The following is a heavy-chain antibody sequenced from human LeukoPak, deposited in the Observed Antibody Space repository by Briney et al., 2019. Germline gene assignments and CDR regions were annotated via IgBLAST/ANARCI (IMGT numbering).Heavy chain of an antibody. V-gene: IGHV3-21*01. CDR2: ISSSNNYI. CDR3: ARDGYGVYEFPASWYFDL. Sequence: PGGSLRLSCAASGFTFSTYSMNWVRQAPGKGLEWVSSISSSNNYIYYADSVKGRFTISRDNAKNSLYLQMNSLRAEDAAVYFCARDGYGVYEFPASWYFDLWGRGTLVTVSS. J-gene: IGHJ2*01. CDR1: GFTFSTYS. D-gene: IGHD5/OR15-5a*01.